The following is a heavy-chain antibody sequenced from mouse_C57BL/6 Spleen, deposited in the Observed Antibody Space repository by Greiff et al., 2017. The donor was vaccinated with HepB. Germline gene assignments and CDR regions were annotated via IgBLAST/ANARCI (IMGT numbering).Heavy chain of an antibody. J-gene: IGHJ3*01. CDR3: ARYEWSRGFAY. Sequence: EVKVVESGGGLVQPGGSLSLSCAASGFTFTDYYMSWVRQPPGKALEWLGFIRNKANGYTTEYSASVKGRFTISRDNSQSILYLQMNALRAEDSATYYCARYEWSRGFAYWGQGTLVTVSA. V-gene: IGHV7-3*01. D-gene: IGHD1-3*01. CDR1: GFTFTDYY. CDR2: IRNKANGYTT.